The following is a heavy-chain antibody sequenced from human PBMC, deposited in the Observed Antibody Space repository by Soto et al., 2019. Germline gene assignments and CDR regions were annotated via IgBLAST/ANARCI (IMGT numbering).Heavy chain of an antibody. D-gene: IGHD6-13*01. CDR2: ISSSSYI. J-gene: IGHJ4*02. Sequence: GGSLRLSCAASGFTFSNYSMNWVRQAPGKGLEWVSSISSSSYIYYADSVKGRFTISRDNAKNSLYLQMNSLRAEDTAVYYCARDGARAAGFDYWGQGTLVTVSS. V-gene: IGHV3-21*01. CDR1: GFTFSNYS. CDR3: ARDGARAAGFDY.